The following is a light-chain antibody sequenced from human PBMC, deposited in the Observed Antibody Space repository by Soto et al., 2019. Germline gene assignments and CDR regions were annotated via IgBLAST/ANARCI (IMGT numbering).Light chain of an antibody. CDR1: QSVFYSSNNKNS. J-gene: IGKJ1*01. CDR3: QQYYSAPPWT. CDR2: WAS. Sequence: DIVMTQSPDSLAVSLVESATINFKSIQSVFYSSNNKNSLAWYQQKAGQPPKLLIYWASTRESGVPDRFSGSGSGTDFTLTISNLQADDVAIYYCQQYYSAPPWTFGQGTKVDI. V-gene: IGKV4-1*01.